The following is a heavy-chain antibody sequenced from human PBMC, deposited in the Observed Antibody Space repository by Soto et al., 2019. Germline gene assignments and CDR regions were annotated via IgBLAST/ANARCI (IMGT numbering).Heavy chain of an antibody. J-gene: IGHJ4*02. CDR3: ARDRTAVAGFAYLDY. CDR2: IYFSGGT. CDR1: GGSISSGDYY. V-gene: IGHV4-30-4*01. Sequence: QVQLQESGPGLVEPSQTLSLTCTVSGGSISSGDYYWSWIRQPPGKGLEWIGYIYFSGGTYYTPSLRGRLTISVDTSKNQFSLKLTSVTAADTAVYYCARDRTAVAGFAYLDYWGPGTLVTVSS. D-gene: IGHD6-19*01.